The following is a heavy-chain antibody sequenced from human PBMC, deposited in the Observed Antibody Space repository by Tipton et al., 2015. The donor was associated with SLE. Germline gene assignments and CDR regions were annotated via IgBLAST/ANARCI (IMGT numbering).Heavy chain of an antibody. CDR1: GYTFTSYG. D-gene: IGHD3-22*01. V-gene: IGHV1-18*01. CDR3: AREATYYYDTTGYIGGAFDI. J-gene: IGHJ3*02. Sequence: QLVQSGAEVKKPGASVKVSCKASGYTFTSYGISWVRQAPGQGLQWVGWISAYNGNTNYAQKLQGRVTMTTDTSTSTAYMELRSLRSDDTAVYYCAREATYYYDTTGYIGGAFDIWGQGTMVTVSS. CDR2: ISAYNGNT.